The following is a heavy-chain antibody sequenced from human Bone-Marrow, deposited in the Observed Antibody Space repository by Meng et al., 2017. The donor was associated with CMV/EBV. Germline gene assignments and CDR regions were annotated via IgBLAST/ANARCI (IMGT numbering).Heavy chain of an antibody. CDR3: ATAWGLGWFDP. CDR2: INPSGGST. D-gene: IGHD3-16*01. CDR1: GYTFTSYY. Sequence: ASVKVSCKASGYTFTSYYMHWVRQAPGQGLEWMGIINPSGGSTSYAQKFQGRVTMTRDTSTSTVYMELSSLRSEDTAVYYCATAWGLGWFDPWGQGTLVTVSS. V-gene: IGHV1-46*01. J-gene: IGHJ5*02.